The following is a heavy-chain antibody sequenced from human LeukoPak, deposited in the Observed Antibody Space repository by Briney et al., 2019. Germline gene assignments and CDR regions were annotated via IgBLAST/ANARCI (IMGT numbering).Heavy chain of an antibody. V-gene: IGHV3-11*06. CDR3: ARWISPITMEGRDWFDP. CDR1: GFTFSDYY. CDR2: ISSSSSYT. D-gene: IGHD3-10*01. Sequence: PGGSLRLSCAASGFTFSDYYMSWIRQAPGKGLEWVSYISSSSSYTNYADSVKGRFTISRDNAKNSLYLQMNSLRAEDTAVYYCARWISPITMEGRDWFDPWGQGTLVTVSS. J-gene: IGHJ5*02.